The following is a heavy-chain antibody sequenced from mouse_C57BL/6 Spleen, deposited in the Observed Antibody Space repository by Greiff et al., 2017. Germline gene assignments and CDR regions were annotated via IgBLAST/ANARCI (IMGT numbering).Heavy chain of an antibody. V-gene: IGHV3-6*01. D-gene: IGHD2-3*01. J-gene: IGHJ2*01. CDR2: ISYDGSN. CDR3: ARAEDGYYTY. CDR1: GYSITSGYY. Sequence: QLAESGPGLVKPSQSLSLTCSVTGYSITSGYYWDWIRQFPGNKLEWMGYISYDGSNNYNSSLKNRISITRDTSKNQFFLKLNSVTTEDTATYYCARAEDGYYTYWGQGTTLTVSS.